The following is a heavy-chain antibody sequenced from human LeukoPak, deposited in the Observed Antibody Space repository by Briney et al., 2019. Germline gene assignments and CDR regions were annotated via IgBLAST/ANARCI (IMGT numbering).Heavy chain of an antibody. J-gene: IGHJ6*02. V-gene: IGHV1-2*02. CDR3: ARDVGNRGSGHYYGMDV. D-gene: IGHD7-27*01. CDR2: INPASGGT. Sequence: ASVKVSCKASGYTFTGYYMYWVRQAPGQGLEWMGWINPASGGTNYAHKFQGRVTMTRDTSISTAYMELSSLRSDDTAVYYCARDVGNRGSGHYYGMDVWGQGTTVTVSS. CDR1: GYTFTGYY.